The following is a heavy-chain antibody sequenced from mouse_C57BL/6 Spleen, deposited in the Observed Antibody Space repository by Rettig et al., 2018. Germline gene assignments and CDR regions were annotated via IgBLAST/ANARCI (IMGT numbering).Heavy chain of an antibody. CDR3: ARHYYGSSYWYFDV. CDR2: IWSDGST. V-gene: IGHV2-6-1*01. Sequence: QVQLKESGPGLVAPSQSLSITCTVSGFSLTSYGVHWVPQPPGKGLEWLVVIWSDGSTTYNSALKSRLSISKDNSKSQVFLKMNSLQTDDTAMYYCARHYYGSSYWYFDVWGTGTTVTVSS. CDR1: GFSLTSYG. J-gene: IGHJ1*03. D-gene: IGHD1-1*01.